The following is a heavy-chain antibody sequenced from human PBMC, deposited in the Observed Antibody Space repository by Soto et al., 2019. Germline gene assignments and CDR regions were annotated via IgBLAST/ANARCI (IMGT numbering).Heavy chain of an antibody. J-gene: IGHJ5*01. CDR1: GDSVSSNGAG. V-gene: IGHV6-1*01. CDR2: TYYRSKCYN. Sequence: SQTLSLTSAISGDSVSSNGAGWNWIRQSPSRGLEWLGRTYYRSKCYNDYALSLRGPITINPYTSRNKFSLQLNSVSPDDTAVYYCARAKSDDRGDWFDSWGQGTLVTVSS. CDR3: ARAKSDDRGDWFDS. D-gene: IGHD3-22*01.